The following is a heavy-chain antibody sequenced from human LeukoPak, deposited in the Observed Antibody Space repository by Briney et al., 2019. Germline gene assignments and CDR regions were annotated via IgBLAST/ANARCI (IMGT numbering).Heavy chain of an antibody. V-gene: IGHV3-48*02. CDR1: GFTFSSYN. J-gene: IGHJ4*02. Sequence: GGSLRLSCVAPGFTFSSYNINWVRQAPGKGLEWVSYISSSSSTIHYADSVKGRFTISRDNAKNSLYLQMNSLRDEDTAVYYCARAVSGYIYGYGYWGQGTLVTVSS. CDR3: ARAVSGYIYGYGY. CDR2: ISSSSSTI. D-gene: IGHD5-18*01.